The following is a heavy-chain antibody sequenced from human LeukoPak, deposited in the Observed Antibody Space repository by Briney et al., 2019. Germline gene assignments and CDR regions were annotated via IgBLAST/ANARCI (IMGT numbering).Heavy chain of an antibody. CDR3: ARAIAVAGPYYFDY. CDR1: GFTFSDYS. J-gene: IGHJ4*02. D-gene: IGHD6-19*01. V-gene: IGHV3-21*01. CDR2: IGSVTTYT. Sequence: GGSLRLSCAASGFTFSDYSMNWVRQAPGKELEWVSYIGSVTTYTHYADSVKGRFTISRDNAKNSLYLQMNSLRAEDTAVYYCARAIAVAGPYYFDYWGQGTLVTVSS.